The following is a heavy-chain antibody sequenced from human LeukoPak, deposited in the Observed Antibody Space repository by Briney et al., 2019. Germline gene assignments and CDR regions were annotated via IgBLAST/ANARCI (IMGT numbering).Heavy chain of an antibody. Sequence: PGGSLRLSCAASGFTFSSYSMNWVRQAPGKGLEWVSYISTSGSTTYYADSLKGRFTISRDNAKNSLYLQMNSLRAEDTAVYYCATQSVEPGIAAAGKKRGAYWGQGTLVTVSS. CDR1: GFTFSSYS. J-gene: IGHJ4*02. CDR3: ATQSVEPGIAAAGKKRGAY. D-gene: IGHD6-13*01. CDR2: ISTSGSTT. V-gene: IGHV3-48*04.